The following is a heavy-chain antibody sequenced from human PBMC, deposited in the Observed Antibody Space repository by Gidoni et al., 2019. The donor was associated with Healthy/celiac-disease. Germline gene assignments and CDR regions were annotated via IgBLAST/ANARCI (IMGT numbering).Heavy chain of an antibody. V-gene: IGHV4-59*01. CDR3: ARDDNVWGRKSGMDV. J-gene: IGHJ6*04. CDR1: GGSISSYY. D-gene: IGHD3-16*01. Sequence: QVQLQESGPGLVKPSETLSLTCTVSGGSISSYYCSWIRQPTGKGLEWIGYIYYSGSTNYNPSLKSRVTISVDTSKNQFSLKLRSVTAADTAVYYCARDDNVWGRKSGMDVWGKGTTVTVSS. CDR2: IYYSGST.